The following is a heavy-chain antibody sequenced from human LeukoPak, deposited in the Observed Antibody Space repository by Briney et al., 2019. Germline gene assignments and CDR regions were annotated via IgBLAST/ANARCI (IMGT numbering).Heavy chain of an antibody. CDR1: GYTFTGYY. D-gene: IGHD6-19*01. Sequence: ASVKVSCKASGYTFTGYYMHWVRQAPGQGLEWMGRINPNSGGTNYAQKFQGRVTMTRDTSISTAYMELSRLRSDDTAVYYCARYRRQWLVVDAFDIWGQGTMVTVSS. J-gene: IGHJ3*02. CDR3: ARYRRQWLVVDAFDI. CDR2: INPNSGGT. V-gene: IGHV1-2*06.